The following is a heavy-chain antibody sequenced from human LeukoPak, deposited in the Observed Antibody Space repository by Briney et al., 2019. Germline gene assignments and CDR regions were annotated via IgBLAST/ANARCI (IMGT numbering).Heavy chain of an antibody. CDR3: ARVNYDILTGSGPGFDP. CDR2: IYHSGST. D-gene: IGHD3-9*01. CDR1: GGSISSGGYS. Sequence: SQTLSLTCAVSGGSISSGGYSWSWIRQPPGKGLEWIGYIYHSGSTYYNPSLKSRVTISVDRSKNQFSLKLSSVTAADTAVYYCARVNYDILTGSGPGFDPWGQGTLVTVSS. J-gene: IGHJ5*02. V-gene: IGHV4-30-2*01.